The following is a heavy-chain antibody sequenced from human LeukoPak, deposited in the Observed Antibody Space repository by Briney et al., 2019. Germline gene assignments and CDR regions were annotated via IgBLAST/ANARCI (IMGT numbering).Heavy chain of an antibody. D-gene: IGHD2-15*01. CDR3: AKEEDGY. J-gene: IGHJ4*02. CDR2: ISKDGSNK. CDR1: GFVFSSFG. Sequence: GGSLRPSCAASGFVFSSFGMHWVRQAPGKGPDWVATISKDGSNKYYGDSVKGRFTISRDNSKNTLYLQMDSLRGEDTAAYYCAKEEDGYWGQGTLVTVSS. V-gene: IGHV3-30*18.